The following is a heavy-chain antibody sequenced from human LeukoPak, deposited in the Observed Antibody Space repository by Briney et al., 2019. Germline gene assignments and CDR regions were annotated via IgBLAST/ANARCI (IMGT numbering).Heavy chain of an antibody. CDR3: AREIVVVPAAHATYYYYMDV. D-gene: IGHD2-2*01. Sequence: PSETLSLTCTVSGGSISSYYWSWIRQPPGKGLEWIGYIYYSGSTNYNPSLKSRVTISVDTSKNQFSLKLSSVTAADTAVYYCAREIVVVPAAHATYYYYMDVWGKGTTVTVSS. V-gene: IGHV4-59*01. CDR1: GGSISSYY. J-gene: IGHJ6*03. CDR2: IYYSGST.